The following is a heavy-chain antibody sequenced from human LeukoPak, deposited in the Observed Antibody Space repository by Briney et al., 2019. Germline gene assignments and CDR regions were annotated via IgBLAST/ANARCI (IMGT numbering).Heavy chain of an antibody. Sequence: PGGSLRLSCVASGFTFSTYVMGWVRQVPGKGLEWVSSVSESGVGTYYADSVKGRFTISRDNSKDTLSLQMNSLRAEDTAVYYCAKGGYSNGRYYYYYMDVWGEGTTVTVSS. CDR3: AKGGYSNGRYYYYYMDV. J-gene: IGHJ6*03. V-gene: IGHV3-23*01. CDR1: GFTFSTYV. CDR2: VSESGVGT. D-gene: IGHD5-18*01.